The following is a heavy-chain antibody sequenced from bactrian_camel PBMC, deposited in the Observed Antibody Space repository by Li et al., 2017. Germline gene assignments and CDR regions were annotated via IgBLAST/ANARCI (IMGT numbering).Heavy chain of an antibody. CDR2: INMDGSIT. Sequence: DVQLVESGGGTVQTGESLRLSCAASGATGSTYSMSWFRKAPGKEREGVATINMDGSITYGTAVKGRFTISEDNAKNTLYLQMDSLKPEDTAMYYCAATVWMEWPCRGASMNQNDYNYWGQGTQVTVS. CDR1: GATGSTYS. D-gene: IGHD6*01. V-gene: IGHV3S31*01. J-gene: IGHJ4*01. CDR3: AATVWMEWPCRGASMNQNDYNY.